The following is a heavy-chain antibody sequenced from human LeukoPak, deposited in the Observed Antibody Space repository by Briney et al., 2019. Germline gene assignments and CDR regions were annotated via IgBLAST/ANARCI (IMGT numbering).Heavy chain of an antibody. CDR1: GFTISIYW. V-gene: IGHV3-7*01. CDR2: INPDGSDK. Sequence: GGSLRLSCAASGFTISIYWMRWVRQAPGKGLEWVGNINPDGSDKYYVDSVKVRFIISRDIAENSLYLQMNSLRVEDTAVYYCARLTTGDTTFVYWGQGALVTVSS. J-gene: IGHJ4*02. CDR3: ARLTTGDTTFVY. D-gene: IGHD4-11*01.